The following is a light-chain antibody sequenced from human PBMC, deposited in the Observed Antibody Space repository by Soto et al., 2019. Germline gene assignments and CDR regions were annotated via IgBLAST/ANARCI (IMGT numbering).Light chain of an antibody. Sequence: EIVLTQSPATLSLSPGERATLACRASQSVGKYLAGYQQKPVQAPRLLIHDASNRATGIPGRFSGSGSGTDFTLTIISLEPEDFAVYYCQQRSNWPLTFGPGTKVDIK. CDR1: QSVGKY. CDR3: QQRSNWPLT. CDR2: DAS. V-gene: IGKV3-11*01. J-gene: IGKJ3*01.